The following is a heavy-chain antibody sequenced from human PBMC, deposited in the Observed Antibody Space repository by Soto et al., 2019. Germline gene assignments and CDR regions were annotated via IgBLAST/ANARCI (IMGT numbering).Heavy chain of an antibody. CDR2: INSDGSAT. D-gene: IGHD1-26*01. CDR3: ARGGSLNWYFDL. V-gene: IGHV3-74*01. Sequence: EVQLVESGGGLVQPGWSLRLSCAASGFTFSSYWMHWVRQAPGKGLVWVSRINSDGSATSYADSVKGRFTISRDNAKNTLYLQMNSLRAEDTAVYYCARGGSLNWYFDLWGRGTLVTVSS. CDR1: GFTFSSYW. J-gene: IGHJ2*01.